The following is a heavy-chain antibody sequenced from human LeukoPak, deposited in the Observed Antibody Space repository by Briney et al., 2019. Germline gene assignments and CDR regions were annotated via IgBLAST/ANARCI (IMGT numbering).Heavy chain of an antibody. J-gene: IGHJ4*02. V-gene: IGHV3-48*01. D-gene: IGHD6-19*01. CDR3: AREALIAVAGTFDY. Sequence: PGGSLRLSCAASGFTFSSYSMNWVRQAPGKGLEWVSYISSSSTIYYADSVKGRFTISRDNAKNSLYLQTNSLRAEDTAVYYCAREALIAVAGTFDYWGQGTLVTVSS. CDR1: GFTFSSYS. CDR2: ISSSSTI.